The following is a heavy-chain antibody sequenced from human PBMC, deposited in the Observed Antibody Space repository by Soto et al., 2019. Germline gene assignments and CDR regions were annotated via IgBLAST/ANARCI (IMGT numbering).Heavy chain of an antibody. CDR2: IRSKANSYAT. J-gene: IGHJ4*02. V-gene: IGHV3-73*02. Sequence: EVQLVESGGGLVQPGGSLQLSCAASGFSFSASAIHWVRQASGKGLEWVGRIRSKANSYATAYAASVIGRFTISRDDSKNTADLQMNSLKPEDTAVYYCSRLELLAGVPFDYWGLGTLVTVSS. D-gene: IGHD1-7*01. CDR3: SRLELLAGVPFDY. CDR1: GFSFSASA.